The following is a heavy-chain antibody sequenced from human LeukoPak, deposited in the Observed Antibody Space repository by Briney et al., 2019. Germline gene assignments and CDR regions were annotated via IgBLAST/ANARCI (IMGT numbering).Heavy chain of an antibody. V-gene: IGHV3-30*01. CDR2: ISFDGSNK. J-gene: IGHJ4*02. CDR1: GFTFSSYA. D-gene: IGHD3-3*01. Sequence: GRSLRLSCAASGFTFSSYAMRWVRQAPGKGLEWVAVISFDGSNKYYADSVKGRFTISRDNSKNTLYLQMNSLRAEDTAVYYCARAGTLFWSGYPYYFDYWGQGTLVTVSS. CDR3: ARAGTLFWSGYPYYFDY.